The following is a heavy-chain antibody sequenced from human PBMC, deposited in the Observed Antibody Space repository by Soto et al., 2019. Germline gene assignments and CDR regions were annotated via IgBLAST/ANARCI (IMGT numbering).Heavy chain of an antibody. J-gene: IGHJ4*02. CDR2: FSGSGGST. CDR1: GLPFSSYA. Sequence: EVQLLESGGGLDQPGGPLGLSCAASGLPFSSYAMSWVPRAPGKGLEWVSAFSGSGGSTYYADSVKGRFTISRDNSKNTLYLQMNSLRAEDTAVYYCAKEIPYYFDYWGQGTLVTVSS. V-gene: IGHV3-23*01. CDR3: AKEIPYYFDY.